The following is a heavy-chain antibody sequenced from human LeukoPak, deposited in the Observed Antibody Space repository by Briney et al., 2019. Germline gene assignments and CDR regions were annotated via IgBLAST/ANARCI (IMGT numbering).Heavy chain of an antibody. Sequence: GASVKVSCKASGGTFSSYAISWVRQAPGQGLEWMGGIIPMFGTANYAQKFQGRVTITADESTSTAYMELSSLRSEDTAVYYCARFRSNGVGAKFFPLFDIWGQGTMVTVSS. CDR3: ARFRSNGVGAKFFPLFDI. J-gene: IGHJ3*02. CDR1: GGTFSSYA. CDR2: IIPMFGTA. D-gene: IGHD1-26*01. V-gene: IGHV1-69*13.